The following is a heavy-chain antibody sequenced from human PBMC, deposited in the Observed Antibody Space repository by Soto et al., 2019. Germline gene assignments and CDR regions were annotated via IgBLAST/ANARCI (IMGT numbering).Heavy chain of an antibody. J-gene: IGHJ4*02. CDR1: GFTFSSYA. D-gene: IGHD4-17*01. V-gene: IGHV3-23*01. CDR3: AKDVAWEVVSDYGDSSPLDY. Sequence: GGSLRLSCAASGFTFSSYAMSWVRQAPGKGLEWVSAISGSGGSTYYADSVKGRFTISRDNSKNTLYLQMSSLRAEDTAVYYCAKDVAWEVVSDYGDSSPLDYWGQGTLVTVSS. CDR2: ISGSGGST.